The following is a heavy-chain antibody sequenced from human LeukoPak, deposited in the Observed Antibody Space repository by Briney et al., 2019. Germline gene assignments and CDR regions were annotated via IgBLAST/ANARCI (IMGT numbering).Heavy chain of an antibody. CDR1: VGTVSIYA. V-gene: IGHV1-69*04. CDR2: IIPILGIA. J-gene: IGHJ6*02. D-gene: IGHD3-10*01. Sequence: SVKLSFKSSVGTVSIYAISWVRMPPAPGLGLKGSIIPILGIANYAQKFQGRVTITADKSTSTAYMELSSLRSEDTAVYYCARVVRGVTPNYYYYGMDVWGQGTKVTVSS. CDR3: ARVVRGVTPNYYYYGMDV.